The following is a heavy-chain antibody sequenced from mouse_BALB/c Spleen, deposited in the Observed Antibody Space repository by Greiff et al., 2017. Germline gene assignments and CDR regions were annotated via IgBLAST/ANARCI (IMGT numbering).Heavy chain of an antibody. V-gene: IGHV5-17*02. CDR2: ISSGSSTI. J-gene: IGHJ2*01. Sequence: EVQGVESGGGLVQPGGSRKLSCAASGFTFSSFGMHWVRQAPEKGLEWVAYISSGSSTIYYADTVKGRFTISRDNPKNTLFLQMTSLRSEDTAMYYCARWGNYEDFDYWGQGTTLTVSS. D-gene: IGHD2-1*01. CDR3: ARWGNYEDFDY. CDR1: GFTFSSFG.